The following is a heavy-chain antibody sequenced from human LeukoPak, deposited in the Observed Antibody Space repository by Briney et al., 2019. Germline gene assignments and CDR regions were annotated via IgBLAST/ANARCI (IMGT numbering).Heavy chain of an antibody. CDR3: ARDPIVVVPAAIFGAQLINWFDP. Sequence: GASVKASCKASGYTFTGYYMHWVRQAPGQGLEWMGWINPNSGGTDYAQKFQGRVTMTRDTSISTAYMELSRLRSDDTAVYYCARDPIVVVPAAIFGAQLINWFDPWGQGTLVTVSS. CDR2: INPNSGGT. D-gene: IGHD2-2*02. V-gene: IGHV1-2*02. CDR1: GYTFTGYY. J-gene: IGHJ5*02.